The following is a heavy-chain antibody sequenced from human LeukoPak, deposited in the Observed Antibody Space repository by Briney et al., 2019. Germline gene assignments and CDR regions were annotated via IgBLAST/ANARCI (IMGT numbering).Heavy chain of an antibody. CDR2: IHYSGTA. J-gene: IGHJ6*02. V-gene: IGHV4-59*01. D-gene: IGHD6-6*01. CDR3: ARDPNSSSSEHFYGMDV. Sequence: SETLSLTCTVSGDSISSFYWSWIRQPPGQGLEWIGYIHYSGTANYISSLKSRVTISVDTSKNQFSLKLQSVTAADTAVYYCARDPNSSSSEHFYGMDVWGRGTSVTVSS. CDR1: GDSISSFY.